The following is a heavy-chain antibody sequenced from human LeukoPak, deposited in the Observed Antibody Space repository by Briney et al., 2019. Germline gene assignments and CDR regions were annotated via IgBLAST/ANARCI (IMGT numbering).Heavy chain of an antibody. CDR2: IKQDGSEK. Sequence: GGSLRLPCAASGFTFSSYWMSWLRQGPGKGLEWVANIKQDGSEKYYVDSVKGRFTISRDNAKNSLYLQMNGLRAEDTAMYYCARDDQYTSWNWGQGTLVTVSS. CDR1: GFTFSSYW. V-gene: IGHV3-7*04. J-gene: IGHJ4*02. CDR3: ARDDQYTSWN. D-gene: IGHD1-1*01.